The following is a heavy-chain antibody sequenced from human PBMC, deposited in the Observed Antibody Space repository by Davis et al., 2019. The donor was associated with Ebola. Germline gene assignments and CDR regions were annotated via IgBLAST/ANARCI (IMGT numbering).Heavy chain of an antibody. V-gene: IGHV4-38-2*02. CDR1: GYSISSGYY. D-gene: IGHD4-17*01. J-gene: IGHJ4*02. CDR3: ARGMTYGNGDYFDY. Sequence: PSETLSLTCTVSGYSISSGYYWGWIRQPPGKGLEWIGSMYHSGSTYYNPSLKSRVTISVDTSKNQFSLKLSSVTAADTAVYYCARGMTYGNGDYFDYWGQGTLATVSS. CDR2: MYHSGST.